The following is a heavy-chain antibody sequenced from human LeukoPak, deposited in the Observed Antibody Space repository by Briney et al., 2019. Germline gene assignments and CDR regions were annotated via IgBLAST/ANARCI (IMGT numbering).Heavy chain of an antibody. D-gene: IGHD5-12*01. V-gene: IGHV4-39*01. Sequence: PSETLSLTCTVSGGSISSSSYYWGWIRQPPGKGLEWIGSIYYSGSTYYNPSLKSRVTISVDTSKNQFSLKLSSVTAAHSAVYYCARTGPGQWLYYYYYMDVWGKGTTVTVSS. CDR3: ARTGPGQWLYYYYYMDV. CDR2: IYYSGST. CDR1: GGSISSSSYY. J-gene: IGHJ6*03.